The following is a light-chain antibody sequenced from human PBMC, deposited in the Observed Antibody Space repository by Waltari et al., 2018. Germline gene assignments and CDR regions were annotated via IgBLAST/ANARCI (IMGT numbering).Light chain of an antibody. CDR3: SSYTQSRTRV. CDR2: GVT. CDR1: SRDVGAYNL. V-gene: IGLV2-23*02. Sequence: QSALTQSASVSGSPGQSITISCTGTSRDVGAYNLVPWYQHLPGRAPKLILSGVTKRPSGISDRFSGSKSGNTASLTISGLQSEDEADYYCSSYTQSRTRVFGGGTKVTVL. J-gene: IGLJ3*02.